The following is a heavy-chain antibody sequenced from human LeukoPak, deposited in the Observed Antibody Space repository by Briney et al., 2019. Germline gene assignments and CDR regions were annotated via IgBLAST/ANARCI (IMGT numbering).Heavy chain of an antibody. CDR1: GYTFTSYA. D-gene: IGHD2-15*01. CDR3: AGEYCSGGSCYDDYYYGMDV. Sequence: ASVKVSCKASGYTFTSYAMHWVRPAPGQRLEWMGWINAGNGNTKYSQKFQGRVTITRDTSASTAYMELSSLRSEDTAVYYCAGEYCSGGSCYDDYYYGMDVWGQGTTVTVSS. CDR2: INAGNGNT. V-gene: IGHV1-3*01. J-gene: IGHJ6*02.